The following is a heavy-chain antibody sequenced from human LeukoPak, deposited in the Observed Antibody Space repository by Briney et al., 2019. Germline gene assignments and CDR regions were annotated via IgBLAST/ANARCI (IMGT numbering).Heavy chain of an antibody. CDR2: IYYSGST. J-gene: IGHJ6*02. Sequence: PSEALSLTCTVSGGSISSYYWSWIRQPPGKGLEWIGYIYYSGSTNYNPSLKSRVTISVDTSKNQFSLKLSSVTAADTAVYYCARVPRIATNYYGMDVWGQGTTVTVSS. CDR1: GGSISSYY. V-gene: IGHV4-59*01. CDR3: ARVPRIATNYYGMDV. D-gene: IGHD6-13*01.